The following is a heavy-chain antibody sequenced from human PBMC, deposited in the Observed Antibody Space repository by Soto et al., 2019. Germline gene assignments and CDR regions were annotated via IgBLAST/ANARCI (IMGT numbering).Heavy chain of an antibody. CDR2: ISGSGGST. CDR3: AKEARGSIWAYYYCYYMDV. J-gene: IGHJ6*03. CDR1: GFTFSSYA. V-gene: IGHV3-23*01. Sequence: EVQLLESGGGLVQPGGSLRLSCAASGFTFSSYAMRWVRQAPGKGLEWVSAISGSGGSTYYADSVQGRFTISRDNSKNTLYQQINSLRAEDTAVYYCAKEARGSIWAYYYCYYMDVWGKGTPVTVSS. D-gene: IGHD6-13*01.